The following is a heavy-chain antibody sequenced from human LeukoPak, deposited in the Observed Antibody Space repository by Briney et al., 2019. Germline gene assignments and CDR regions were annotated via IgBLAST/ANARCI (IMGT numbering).Heavy chain of an antibody. CDR1: GFTFSTYD. J-gene: IGHJ4*02. CDR2: INPDGSSI. CDR3: TRDYWGSLGY. V-gene: IGHV3-74*01. Sequence: GGSLRLSCAASGFTFSTYDMHWVRQAPGQGLVWVSRINPDGSSITYADSVKGRFTISRDNAKNTVYLQMNSLRAEDTAIYYCTRDYWGSLGYWGQGTLVTVSS. D-gene: IGHD7-27*01.